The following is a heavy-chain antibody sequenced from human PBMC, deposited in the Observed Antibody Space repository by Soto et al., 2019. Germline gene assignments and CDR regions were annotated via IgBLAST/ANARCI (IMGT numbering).Heavy chain of an antibody. CDR3: ASGYTYYYGMDV. V-gene: IGHV4-34*01. CDR1: GGSFSGYY. Sequence: SETLSLTCAVYGGSFSGYYWSWIRQPPGKGLEWIGEVNHSGNTNYNPSLKSRITISVDTSRSQFSLKLGSVTAADTAVYYCASGYTYYYGMDVWGQGPTVTVSS. CDR2: VNHSGNT. J-gene: IGHJ6*02.